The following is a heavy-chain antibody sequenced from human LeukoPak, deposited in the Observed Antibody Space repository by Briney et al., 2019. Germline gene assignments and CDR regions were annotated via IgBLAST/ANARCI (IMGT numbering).Heavy chain of an antibody. V-gene: IGHV3-15*01. J-gene: IGHJ3*01. Sequence: GGSLRLSCAASGCIFSKAWMSWVRQAPGKGLEWVGLIKSKTDGGTTEYAAPVKGRFTISRDDSKNTLYLEMNSLKIEGTAVYYCTTGLAGNWGQGTMVTVSS. D-gene: IGHD4-23*01. CDR3: TTGLAGN. CDR1: GCIFSKAW. CDR2: IKSKTDGGTT.